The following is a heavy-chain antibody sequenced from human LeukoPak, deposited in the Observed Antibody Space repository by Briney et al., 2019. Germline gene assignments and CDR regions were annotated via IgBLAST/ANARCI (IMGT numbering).Heavy chain of an antibody. J-gene: IGHJ4*02. CDR3: ARDRSISAAGDTY. V-gene: IGHV3-48*03. CDR2: ISSSGSTI. D-gene: IGHD6-13*01. Sequence: GGSLRLSCAASGFTYSSYEMNCVRQAPGKGLEWVSYISSSGSTIYYADSVKGRFTISRDNAKNSLYLQMNSLRAEDTAVYYCARDRSISAAGDTYWGQGTLVTVSS. CDR1: GFTYSSYE.